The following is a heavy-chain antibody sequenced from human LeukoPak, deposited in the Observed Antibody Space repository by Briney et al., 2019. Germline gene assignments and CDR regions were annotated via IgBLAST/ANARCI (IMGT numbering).Heavy chain of an antibody. D-gene: IGHD6-19*01. CDR1: AGSINNYY. V-gene: IGHV4-59*01. J-gene: IGHJ4*02. CDR2: IYYSGST. CDR3: ARGYNSGWYGELGY. Sequence: SETLSLTCTVSAGSINNYYWSWIRQPPGKGLEWIGYIYYSGSTNYNPSLKSRVTMSVDTSKNQFSLKLSSVTAADTAVYYCARGYNSGWYGELGYWGQGTLVTVSS.